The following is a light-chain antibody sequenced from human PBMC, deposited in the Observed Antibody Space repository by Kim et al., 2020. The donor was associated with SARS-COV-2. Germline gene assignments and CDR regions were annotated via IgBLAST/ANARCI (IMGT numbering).Light chain of an antibody. CDR1: SNHVGNQG. CDR2: AKH. CDR3: PTWDSSLSATV. J-gene: IGLJ3*02. Sequence: TATRTCTGNSNHVGNQGAACLPHHRSHNPTLLTSAKHNRPTGITMKFSASRSGNTASLTITGLQTEDEADYYCPTWDSSLSATVFGGGTQLTVL. V-gene: IGLV10-54*04.